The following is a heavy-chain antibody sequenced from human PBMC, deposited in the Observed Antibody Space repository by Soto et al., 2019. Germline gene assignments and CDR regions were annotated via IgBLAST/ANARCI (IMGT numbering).Heavy chain of an antibody. J-gene: IGHJ6*02. Sequence: SATLSLTCPVSGGSISGDSWSWIRQSPGKGLEWIGYTSYSGSTNYNPSLKSRVTISVDTSKNQFSLKLSSVTAADTAVYYCARDSGRKYYDFWSGYDYGMDVWGQGTTVTVSS. CDR1: GGSISGDS. CDR3: ARDSGRKYYDFWSGYDYGMDV. CDR2: TSYSGST. V-gene: IGHV4-59*01. D-gene: IGHD3-3*01.